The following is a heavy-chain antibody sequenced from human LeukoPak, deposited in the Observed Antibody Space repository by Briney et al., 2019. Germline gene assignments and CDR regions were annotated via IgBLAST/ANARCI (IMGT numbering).Heavy chain of an antibody. Sequence: GGSLRLSCAASGFTFSSYGMHWVRQAPGKGLEWVAFIRYDGSNKYYADSVKGRFTISRDNSKNTLYLQMNSLRAEDTAVYYCANNYYDSRGYYYYYMDVWGKGTTVTISS. CDR3: ANNYYDSRGYYYYYMDV. CDR2: IRYDGSNK. D-gene: IGHD3-22*01. J-gene: IGHJ6*03. CDR1: GFTFSSYG. V-gene: IGHV3-30*02.